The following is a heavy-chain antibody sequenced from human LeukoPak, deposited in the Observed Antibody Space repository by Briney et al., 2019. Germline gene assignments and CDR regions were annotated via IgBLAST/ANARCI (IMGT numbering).Heavy chain of an antibody. D-gene: IGHD1-26*01. CDR2: IIPIFGTA. CDR3: ARGLYSGSYPISYD. CDR1: GGTFSSYA. Sequence: GASVKVSCKASGGTFSSYAISWVRQAPRQGLEWMGGIIPIFGTANYAQKFQGRVTITADESTSTAYMELSSLRSEDTAVYYCARGLYSGSYPISYDWGQGTLVTVSS. J-gene: IGHJ4*02. V-gene: IGHV1-69*13.